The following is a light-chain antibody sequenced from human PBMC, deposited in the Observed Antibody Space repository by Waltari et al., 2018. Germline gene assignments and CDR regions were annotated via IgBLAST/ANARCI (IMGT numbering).Light chain of an antibody. CDR3: QTGGHGTWV. CDR1: SGHSNNI. CDR2: VNSDGRH. V-gene: IGLV4-69*01. J-gene: IGLJ3*02. Sequence: QLVLTQSPSASASLGASVKLTCTLDSGHSNNIVAWLQRRPEKGPRYLMKVNSDGRHTKGDDIPDRCSGSSSGPERYLTISSLQSEDEADYYCQTGGHGTWVFGGGTKLTVV.